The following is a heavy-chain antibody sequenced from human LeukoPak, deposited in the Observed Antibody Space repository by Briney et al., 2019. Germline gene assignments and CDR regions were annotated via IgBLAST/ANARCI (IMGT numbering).Heavy chain of an antibody. V-gene: IGHV4-59*12. CDR2: IYYTGIT. J-gene: IGHJ4*02. D-gene: IGHD1-26*01. CDR3: SRESGAFCPFGY. Sequence: SETLSLTCTVSGGSINSYYWSWIRQPPGKGLEWIGSIYYTGITDYNPSLKSRVTMSLDESSNQLSLKLTSVTAADTAIYYCSRESGAFCPFGYWGQGTLVIVPS. CDR1: GGSINSYY.